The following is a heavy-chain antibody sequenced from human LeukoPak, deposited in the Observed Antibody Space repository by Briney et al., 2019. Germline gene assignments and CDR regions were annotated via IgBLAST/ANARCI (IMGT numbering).Heavy chain of an antibody. D-gene: IGHD4-17*01. Sequence: SLRLSCAASGFTFDDYAMHWVRQAPGKGLEWVSGISWNSGSIGYADSVKGRFTISRDNAKNSLYLQMNSLRAEDMALYYCAKGIYGDSRGNAFDIWGQGTMVTVSS. CDR1: GFTFDDYA. CDR2: ISWNSGSI. V-gene: IGHV3-9*03. CDR3: AKGIYGDSRGNAFDI. J-gene: IGHJ3*02.